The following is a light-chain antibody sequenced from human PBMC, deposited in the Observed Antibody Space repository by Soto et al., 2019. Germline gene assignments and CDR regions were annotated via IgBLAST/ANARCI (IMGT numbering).Light chain of an antibody. Sequence: EIVLTQSQAPLSFSPGDRVTLSCRASQSVRSNSAWYQHKPGQVPRLLFYGASTRATGIPARFSGSGSGTEFTLTIGSLQSEDSAVYYCQQYQNLWTFGQGTKV. CDR1: QSVRSN. J-gene: IGKJ1*01. CDR2: GAS. CDR3: QQYQNLWT. V-gene: IGKV3-15*01.